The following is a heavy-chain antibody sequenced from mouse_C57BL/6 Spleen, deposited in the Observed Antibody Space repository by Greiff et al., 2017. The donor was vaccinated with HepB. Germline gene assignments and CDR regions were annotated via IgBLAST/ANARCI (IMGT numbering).Heavy chain of an antibody. Sequence: VQLQQSGAELVRPGTSVKLSCKASGYTFTSYWMHWVKQRPGQGLEWIGVIDPSDSYTNYNQKFKGKATLTVDTSSSTAYMQLSSLTSEDSAVYYCAREATTGPLDYWGQGTTLTVSS. CDR2: IDPSDSYT. J-gene: IGHJ2*01. D-gene: IGHD4-1*01. CDR3: AREATTGPLDY. CDR1: GYTFTSYW. V-gene: IGHV1-59*01.